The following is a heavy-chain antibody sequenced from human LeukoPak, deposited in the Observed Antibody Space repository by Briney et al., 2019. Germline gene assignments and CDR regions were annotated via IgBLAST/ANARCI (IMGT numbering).Heavy chain of an antibody. J-gene: IGHJ6*03. D-gene: IGHD6-19*01. V-gene: IGHV4-34*01. CDR2: MNHSGST. CDR3: ARGMKQWLVHYYYYYYMDV. CDR1: GGSFSGYY. Sequence: PSETLSLTCAVYGGSFSGYYWSWIRQPPGKGLEWIGEMNHSGSTNYNPSLKSRVTISVDTSKNQFSPKLSSVTAADTAVYYCARGMKQWLVHYYYYYYMDVWGKGTTVTVSS.